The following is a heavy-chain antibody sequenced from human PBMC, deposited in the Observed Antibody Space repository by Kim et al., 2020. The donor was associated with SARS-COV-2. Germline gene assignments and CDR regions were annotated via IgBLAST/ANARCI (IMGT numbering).Heavy chain of an antibody. CDR1: GGSFSGYY. V-gene: IGHV4-34*01. J-gene: IGHJ6*02. D-gene: IGHD2-15*01. Sequence: SETLSLTCAVYGGSFSGYYWSWIRQPPGKGLEWIGEINHSGSTNYNPSLKSRVTISVDTSKNQFSLKLSSVTAADTAVYYCARGLHCSGGSCFAYYYYGMDVWGQGTTGTVSS. CDR2: INHSGST. CDR3: ARGLHCSGGSCFAYYYYGMDV.